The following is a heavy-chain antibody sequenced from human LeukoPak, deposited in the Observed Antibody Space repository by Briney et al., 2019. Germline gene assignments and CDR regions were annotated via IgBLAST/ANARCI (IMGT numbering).Heavy chain of an antibody. CDR1: GFTFSSYS. V-gene: IGHV3-21*01. CDR3: ARVGGSTSCSTLIASWCWNFDL. D-gene: IGHD2-2*01. Sequence: GGSLRLSCAASGFTFSSYSMNWVRQAPGKGLEWVSSISSSSSYIYYADSVKGRFTISRDNAKNSLYLQMNSLRAEDTAVYYCARVGGSTSCSTLIASWCWNFDLWGRGTLVTVSS. CDR2: ISSSSSYI. J-gene: IGHJ2*01.